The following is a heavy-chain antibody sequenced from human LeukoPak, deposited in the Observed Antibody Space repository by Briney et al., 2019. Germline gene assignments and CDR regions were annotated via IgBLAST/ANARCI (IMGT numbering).Heavy chain of an antibody. Sequence: KPSETLSLTCTVSAGSIITYYCSCMRQPPGRGLEWIGYIYYSGSTNHNPSLQSRVTISVDTSKNQFSLKLNSVTAADTAVYYCARGGVPGGFYGSFDYWGQGTLVSVSS. CDR3: ARGGVPGGFYGSFDY. V-gene: IGHV4-59*01. CDR2: IYYSGST. D-gene: IGHD3-3*01. CDR1: AGSIITYY. J-gene: IGHJ4*02.